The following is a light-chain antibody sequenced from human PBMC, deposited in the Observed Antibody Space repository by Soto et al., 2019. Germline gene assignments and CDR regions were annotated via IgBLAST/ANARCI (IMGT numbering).Light chain of an antibody. CDR1: QNISSY. V-gene: IGKV3-11*01. J-gene: IGKJ1*01. CDR2: EVS. Sequence: IVLTQSPATLSLSPGKRATLSCRARQNISSYLLWYQQKPGQAPKLLIYEVSNRATAIPASFSGRGSGTDFTLTITSLEPENFAFYYCQQRSNWPRTFGQGTRWIS. CDR3: QQRSNWPRT.